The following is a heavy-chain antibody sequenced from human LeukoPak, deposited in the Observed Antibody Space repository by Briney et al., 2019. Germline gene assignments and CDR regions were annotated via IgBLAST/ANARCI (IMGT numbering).Heavy chain of an antibody. V-gene: IGHV4-59*12. CDR3: ARYPLVAGYNWVAYDY. J-gene: IGHJ4*02. CDR1: GGSISSYY. D-gene: IGHD5-24*01. CDR2: IYYSGST. Sequence: PSETLSLTCTVSGGSISSYYWSWIRQPPGKGLEWIGYIYYSGSTNYNPSLKSRVTISVDTSKNQFSLKLNSVTAADTAVYYCARYPLVAGYNWVAYDYWGQGTLVTVSS.